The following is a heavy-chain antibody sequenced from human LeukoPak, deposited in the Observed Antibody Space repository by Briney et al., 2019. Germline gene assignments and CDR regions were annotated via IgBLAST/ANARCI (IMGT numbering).Heavy chain of an antibody. CDR1: GFIVSDNF. D-gene: IGHD4-17*01. CDR2: ISGSGGST. V-gene: IGHV3-23*01. J-gene: IGHJ1*01. Sequence: GGSLRLSCAASGFIVSDNFMSWVRQAPGKGLEWVSAISGSGGSTYYADSVKGRFTISRDNSKNTLYLQMNSLRAEDTAVYYCAKRYGDYAEYFQHWGQGTLVTVSS. CDR3: AKRYGDYAEYFQH.